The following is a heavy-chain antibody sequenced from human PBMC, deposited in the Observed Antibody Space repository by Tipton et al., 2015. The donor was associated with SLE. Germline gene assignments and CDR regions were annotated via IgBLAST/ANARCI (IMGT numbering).Heavy chain of an antibody. J-gene: IGHJ4*02. V-gene: IGHV3-23*01. CDR3: AKDVKQQLEPPFDY. CDR2: ISGSGGST. D-gene: IGHD6-13*01. Sequence: GSLRLFCAASGFTFSSYAMSWVRQAPGKGLEWVSAISGSGGSTYYADSVKGRFTISRDNSKNTLYLQMNSLRAEDTAVYYCAKDVKQQLEPPFDYWGQGTLVTVSS. CDR1: GFTFSSYA.